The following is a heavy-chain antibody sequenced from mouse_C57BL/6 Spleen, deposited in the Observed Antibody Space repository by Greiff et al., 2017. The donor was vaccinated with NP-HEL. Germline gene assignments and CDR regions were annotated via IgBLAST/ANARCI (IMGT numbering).Heavy chain of an antibody. CDR2: IYPGDGDT. J-gene: IGHJ3*01. D-gene: IGHD2-3*01. CDR1: GYAFSSSW. Sequence: QVQLKQSGPELVKPGASVKISCKASGYAFSSSWMNWVKQRPGKGLEWIGRIYPGDGDTNYNGKFKGKATLTADKSSSTAYMQLSSLTSEDSAVYFCARDGGWLLRFAYWGQGTLVTVSA. CDR3: ARDGGWLLRFAY. V-gene: IGHV1-82*01.